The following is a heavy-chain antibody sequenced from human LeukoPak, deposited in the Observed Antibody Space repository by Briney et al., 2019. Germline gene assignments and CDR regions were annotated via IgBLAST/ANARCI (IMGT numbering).Heavy chain of an antibody. CDR3: AKRGYSYGYHFDY. V-gene: IGHV3-48*03. D-gene: IGHD5-18*01. Sequence: GGSLRLSCAASGFTFSSYEMNWVRQAPGKGLEWVSYISSSGSTIYYADSLNGRFTISRDNAKNSLYLQMNSLRAEDTAVYYCAKRGYSYGYHFDYWGQGTLVTVSS. CDR2: ISSSGSTI. J-gene: IGHJ4*02. CDR1: GFTFSSYE.